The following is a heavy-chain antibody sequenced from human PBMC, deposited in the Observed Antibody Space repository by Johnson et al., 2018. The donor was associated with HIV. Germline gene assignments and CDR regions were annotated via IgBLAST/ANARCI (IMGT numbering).Heavy chain of an antibody. Sequence: QELLVESGGGLVKPGGSLRLSCAASGFTFSDYYMSWIRQAPGKGLEWVSYISSSGSTIYYADSVKGRFTISRDNSKNTLYLQLSSLRSEDTAIYSCARDRFGSGRPNAFDMWGQGTMVTVSS. CDR2: ISSSGSTI. J-gene: IGHJ3*02. CDR1: GFTFSDYY. V-gene: IGHV3-11*04. D-gene: IGHD3-10*01. CDR3: ARDRFGSGRPNAFDM.